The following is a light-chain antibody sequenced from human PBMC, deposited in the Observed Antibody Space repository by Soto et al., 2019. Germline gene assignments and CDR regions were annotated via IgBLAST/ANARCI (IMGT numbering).Light chain of an antibody. J-gene: IGKJ3*01. V-gene: IGKV4-1*01. CDR3: QQYYSTSCT. CDR2: WAS. Sequence: DIVMTQSPDSLAVSLGERATINCKSSQSVLYSSNNKNYLAWYQQKPGQPPKLLIYWASTRESGVPDRFSGSGSGTDFTLTISSLQDEDVAVYYCQQYYSTSCTFGPATKVDIK. CDR1: QSVLYSSNNKNY.